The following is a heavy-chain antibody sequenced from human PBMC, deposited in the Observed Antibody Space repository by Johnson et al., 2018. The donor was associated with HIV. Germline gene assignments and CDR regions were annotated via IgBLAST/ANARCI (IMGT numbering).Heavy chain of an antibody. Sequence: VQVVESGGGLVKPGGSLRLSCAASGFTFDDYGMSWVRQAPGKGLEWVSGINWNGGSTGYADSVKGRFTISRDNAKNSLYLQMNSLRAEDTAFYYSARAVGFDYGRGDAFDIWGQGTMVTVSS. D-gene: IGHD4-17*01. CDR2: INWNGGST. CDR3: ARAVGFDYGRGDAFDI. CDR1: GFTFDDYG. J-gene: IGHJ3*02. V-gene: IGHV3-20*04.